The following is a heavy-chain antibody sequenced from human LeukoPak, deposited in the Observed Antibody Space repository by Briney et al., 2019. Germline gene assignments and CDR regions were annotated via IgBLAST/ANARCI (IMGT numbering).Heavy chain of an antibody. J-gene: IGHJ3*02. CDR2: IYSGGST. CDR1: GFTFSSNY. V-gene: IGHV3-53*01. CDR3: ASSAIGDSRSEGAFDI. D-gene: IGHD6-6*01. Sequence: PGGSLRLSCAASGFTFSSNYMSWVRQAPGKGLEWVSRIYSGGSTSYSDSVKGRFTISRDNSKNTLHLQMNSLRGEYTAVYYCASSAIGDSRSEGAFDIWGQGTMVTVSS.